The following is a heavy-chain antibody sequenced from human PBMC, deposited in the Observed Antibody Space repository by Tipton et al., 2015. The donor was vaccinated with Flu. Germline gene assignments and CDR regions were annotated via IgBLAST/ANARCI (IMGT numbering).Heavy chain of an antibody. CDR1: GFTFSSCA. D-gene: IGHD2-2*01. Sequence: SLRLSCAASGFTFSSCALSWVRQAPGKGLEWVSIINHDGGTTHYTDAVQGRFTVSRDNSKNTLYLEMNNLRVDDTAIYYCVNGWLKTSSYWWGQGTLVTV. J-gene: IGHJ4*02. CDR3: VNGWLKTSSYW. CDR2: INHDGGTT. V-gene: IGHV3-23*01.